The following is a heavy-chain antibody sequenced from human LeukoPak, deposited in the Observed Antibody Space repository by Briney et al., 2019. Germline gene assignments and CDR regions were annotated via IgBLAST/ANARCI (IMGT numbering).Heavy chain of an antibody. V-gene: IGHV3-7*01. Sequence: GGSLRLSCAASGFTFSSYWMNWVRQAPGKGQEWVASINQDGSEKYYLDSVKGRFTISRDNAKNSLYLQMNSLRAEDTAVYYCARGLGGNSGAFDYWGQGTLVTVSS. D-gene: IGHD4-23*01. J-gene: IGHJ4*02. CDR2: INQDGSEK. CDR1: GFTFSSYW. CDR3: ARGLGGNSGAFDY.